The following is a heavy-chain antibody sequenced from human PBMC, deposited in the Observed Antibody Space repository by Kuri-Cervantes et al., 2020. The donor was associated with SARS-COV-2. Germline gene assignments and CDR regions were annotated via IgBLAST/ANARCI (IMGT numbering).Heavy chain of an antibody. Sequence: GESLKISCAASGFTFSGHWIHWVRQAPGKGLVWVSRINPDGSYTNNADSVKGRFTLSRDNAKNMLFLQMNRLRAEDTAVYYCARARNYYYYGMDVWGQGTTVTVSS. CDR1: GFTFSGHW. V-gene: IGHV3-74*01. CDR3: ARARNYYYYGMDV. CDR2: INPDGSYT. J-gene: IGHJ6*02.